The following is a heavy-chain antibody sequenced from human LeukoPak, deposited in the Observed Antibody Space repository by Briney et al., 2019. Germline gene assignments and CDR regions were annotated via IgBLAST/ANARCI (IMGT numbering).Heavy chain of an antibody. Sequence: SETLSLTCTVSGGSISSSSCYWGWIRQPPGKGLEWIGSIYYSGSTYYNPSLKSRVTISVDTSKNQFSLKLSSVTAADTAVYYCARLDLEWLFAMDVWGKGTTVTVSS. J-gene: IGHJ6*04. V-gene: IGHV4-39*01. CDR3: ARLDLEWLFAMDV. CDR2: IYYSGST. CDR1: GGSISSSSCY. D-gene: IGHD3-3*01.